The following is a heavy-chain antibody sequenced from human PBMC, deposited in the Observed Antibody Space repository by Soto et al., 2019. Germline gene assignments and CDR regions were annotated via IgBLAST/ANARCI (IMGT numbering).Heavy chain of an antibody. CDR1: GFSFSSYA. CDR2: ISENGGIT. V-gene: IGHV3-23*01. Sequence: GSLRLSCAASGFSFSSYAMSWVRQAPGKGLEWVSSISENGGITTYADSVKGRFTISRDNAKNTLYLQMNGLRVEDTAIYYCAREYYSSGTHWGQGTLVTVSS. CDR3: AREYYSSGTH. J-gene: IGHJ1*01. D-gene: IGHD3-10*01.